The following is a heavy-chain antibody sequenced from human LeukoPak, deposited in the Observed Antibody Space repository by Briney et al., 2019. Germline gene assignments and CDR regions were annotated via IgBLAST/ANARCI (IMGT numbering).Heavy chain of an antibody. Sequence: SETLSLTCAVYGGSFSGYYWSWIRQPPGKGLEWIGEINHSGSTNYNPSLKSRVTISVDTSKDQFSLKLSSVTAADTAVYYCARGSPNFDIVVVPAARRRNWFDPWGQGTLVTVSS. CDR1: GGSFSGYY. J-gene: IGHJ5*02. V-gene: IGHV4-34*01. CDR3: ARGSPNFDIVVVPAARRRNWFDP. D-gene: IGHD2-2*01. CDR2: INHSGST.